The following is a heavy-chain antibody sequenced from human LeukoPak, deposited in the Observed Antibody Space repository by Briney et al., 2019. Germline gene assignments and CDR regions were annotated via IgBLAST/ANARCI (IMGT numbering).Heavy chain of an antibody. CDR1: GGSISSYY. D-gene: IGHD3-22*01. J-gene: IGHJ3*02. Sequence: PSETLSLTCTVSGGSISSYYWSWIRQPPGKGLEWIGYIYYSGSTNYNPSLKSRVTISVDTSKNQFSLKLSSVTAADTAVYYCARVDDSSGSDAFDIWGQGTMVTVSS. CDR2: IYYSGST. V-gene: IGHV4-59*01. CDR3: ARVDDSSGSDAFDI.